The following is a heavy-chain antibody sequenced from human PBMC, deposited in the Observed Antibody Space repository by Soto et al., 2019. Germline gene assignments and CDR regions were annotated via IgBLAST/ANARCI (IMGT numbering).Heavy chain of an antibody. CDR1: GFTFSSYD. CDR3: ASDGRTSRTYDILTGYYKFGSGFDY. J-gene: IGHJ4*02. V-gene: IGHV3-13*01. CDR2: IGTAGDT. Sequence: GGSLRLSCAASGFTFSSYDMHWVRQATGKGLEWVSAIGTAGDTYYQGSVRGRLHISRENAKNSLYLQMNSLRAEDTPVYYCASDGRTSRTYDILTGYYKFGSGFDYWGQGTLVTVSS. D-gene: IGHD3-9*01.